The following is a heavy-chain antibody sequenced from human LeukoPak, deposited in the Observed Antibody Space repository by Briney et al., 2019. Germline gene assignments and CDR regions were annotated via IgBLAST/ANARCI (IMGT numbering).Heavy chain of an antibody. V-gene: IGHV4-59*08. CDR2: IYYSGST. Sequence: SETLSLTCTVSGGSISSYYWSWIRQPPGKGLEWIGYIYYSGSTNYNPSLKSRVTISVDTSKNQFSLKLSSVTAADTAVYYCARHYYGSGSYDNFDYWGQGTLVTVSS. D-gene: IGHD3-10*01. CDR1: GGSISSYY. J-gene: IGHJ4*02. CDR3: ARHYYGSGSYDNFDY.